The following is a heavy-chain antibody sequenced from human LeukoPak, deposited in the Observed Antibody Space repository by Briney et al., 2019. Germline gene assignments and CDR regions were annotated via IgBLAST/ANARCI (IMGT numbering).Heavy chain of an antibody. Sequence: KPSETLSLTCTVSGGSISSYYWTWIRQPPGKGLEWIGYIYYSGSTNYNPSLKSRVTMSVDTSKNRFSLRLSSVTAADTAVYYCARTGSYDSNGLDSWGQGTLVTVSS. CDR3: ARTGSYDSNGLDS. V-gene: IGHV4-59*08. J-gene: IGHJ4*02. CDR2: IYYSGST. CDR1: GGSISSYY. D-gene: IGHD3-22*01.